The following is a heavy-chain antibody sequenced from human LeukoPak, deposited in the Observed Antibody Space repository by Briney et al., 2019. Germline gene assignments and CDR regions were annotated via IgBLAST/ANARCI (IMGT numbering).Heavy chain of an antibody. CDR1: GFTFSGFD. Sequence: GGSLRLSCAASGFTFSGFDMHWVRQATGRGLEWVSSIASTGDTYYVGSVRGRFTNSRENAKNSLYLQMNSLRAGDTAVYYCVRGGHIGFDYWGQGTLVTASS. CDR3: VRGGHIGFDY. D-gene: IGHD2-21*01. J-gene: IGHJ4*02. V-gene: IGHV3-13*01. CDR2: IASTGDT.